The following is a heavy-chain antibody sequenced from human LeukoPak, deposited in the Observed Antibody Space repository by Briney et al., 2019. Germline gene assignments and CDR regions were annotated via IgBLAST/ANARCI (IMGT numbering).Heavy chain of an antibody. J-gene: IGHJ4*02. Sequence: GGSLRLSCAASGFTFSSYSMNWVRQAPGKGLEWVSSISSSSSYIYYADSVKGRFTISRDNAKNSLYLQMNSLRAEDTAVYYCATDIVVVAAAIRSSDYWGQGTLVTVSS. CDR1: GFTFSSYS. V-gene: IGHV3-21*01. CDR3: ATDIVVVAAAIRSSDY. CDR2: ISSSSSYI. D-gene: IGHD2-2*02.